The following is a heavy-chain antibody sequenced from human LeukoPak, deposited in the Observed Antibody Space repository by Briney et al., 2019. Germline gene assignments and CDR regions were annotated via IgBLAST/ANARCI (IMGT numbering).Heavy chain of an antibody. CDR1: GFTFSSYG. J-gene: IGHJ4*02. CDR2: ISSTSSYI. Sequence: GGSLRLSCAASGFTFSSYGMHWVRQAPGKGLEWVSSISSTSSYIYYADSLKGRFTISRDNAKNSLYLQMNSLRAEDTAVYYCARGYCSGGSCYPRHYWGQGTLVTVSS. CDR3: ARGYCSGGSCYPRHY. V-gene: IGHV3-21*01. D-gene: IGHD2-15*01.